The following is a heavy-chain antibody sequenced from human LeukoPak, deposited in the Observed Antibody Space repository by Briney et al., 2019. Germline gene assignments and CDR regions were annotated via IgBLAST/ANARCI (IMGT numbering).Heavy chain of an antibody. CDR3: ARGPILVVPRMDFDY. D-gene: IGHD2-21*01. V-gene: IGHV1-18*01. Sequence: ASVKVSCKASGYTFTSYGISWVRQAPGQGLEWMGWISAYNGNTNYAQKLQGRVTMTTDTSTSTAYMELRSLRSDDTAVYYCARGPILVVPRMDFDYWGQGTLVTVSS. CDR1: GYTFTSYG. J-gene: IGHJ4*02. CDR2: ISAYNGNT.